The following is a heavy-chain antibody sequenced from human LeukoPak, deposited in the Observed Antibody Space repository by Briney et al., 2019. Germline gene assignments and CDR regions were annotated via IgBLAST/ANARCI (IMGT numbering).Heavy chain of an antibody. Sequence: ASVKVSCKASGGTFSSYAISWVRQAPGQGLEWMGRIIPILGIANYAQKFQGRVTITADKSTSTAYMELSSLRSEDTAVYYCASALLGQWLGVDYWGQGTLVTVSS. CDR1: GGTFSSYA. D-gene: IGHD6-19*01. J-gene: IGHJ4*02. CDR3: ASALLGQWLGVDY. V-gene: IGHV1-69*04. CDR2: IIPILGIA.